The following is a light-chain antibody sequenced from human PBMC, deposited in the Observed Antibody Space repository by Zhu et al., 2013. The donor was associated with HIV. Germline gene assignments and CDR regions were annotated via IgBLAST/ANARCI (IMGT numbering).Light chain of an antibody. J-gene: IGKJ4*01. CDR2: AAS. Sequence: DIQLTQSPSFLSASVGDGVTITCWASQGISSYLAWYQQKPGKAPKLLIYAASTLQSGVPSRFSGSGSGAEFTLTISSLQPEDFATYYCQQLNSYPLTFGGGTKVEIK. CDR3: QQLNSYPLT. CDR1: QGISSY. V-gene: IGKV1-9*01.